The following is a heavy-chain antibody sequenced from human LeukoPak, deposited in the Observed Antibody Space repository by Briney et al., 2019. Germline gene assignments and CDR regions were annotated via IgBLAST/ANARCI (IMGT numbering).Heavy chain of an antibody. CDR2: IYYTGGT. V-gene: IGHV4-31*03. J-gene: IGHJ3*02. CDR3: ARAPGAFDI. CDR1: GDSITSGSYS. Sequence: SETLSLTCTVSGDSITSGSYSWAWIRQHPGKGLEWIGYIYYTGGTHYNPSLKSRLTISVDTPENHFSLKLSSVTAADTAIYFCARAPGAFDIWGQGTMVTVSS.